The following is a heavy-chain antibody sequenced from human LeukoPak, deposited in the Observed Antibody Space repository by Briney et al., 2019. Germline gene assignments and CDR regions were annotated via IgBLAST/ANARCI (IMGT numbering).Heavy chain of an antibody. CDR3: ARDSVVVTATLVGATIGAAFDI. CDR1: GGSISSYY. D-gene: IGHD2-21*02. CDR2: IYYSGST. Sequence: SETLSLTCTVSGGSISSYYWSWIRQPPGKGLEWIGSIYYSGSTYYNPSLKSRVTISVDTSKNQFSLKLSSVTAADTAVYYCARDSVVVTATLVGATIGAAFDIWGQGTMVTVSS. J-gene: IGHJ3*02. V-gene: IGHV4-59*12.